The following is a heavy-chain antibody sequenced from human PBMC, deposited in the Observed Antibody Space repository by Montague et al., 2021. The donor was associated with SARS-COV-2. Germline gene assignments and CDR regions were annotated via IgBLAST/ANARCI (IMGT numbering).Heavy chain of an antibody. CDR1: GGSISGYY. V-gene: IGHV4-4*07. Sequence: ETLSLTCTVSGGSISGYYWSWLQQSAGKGLEWIGRIYNSGSTSYNPSLKSRVTMSVDTSKNQFSLKLSSVTAAGTAVYYCVRDQGRSNWNYPDYWGQGTLVTVSS. J-gene: IGHJ4*02. CDR3: VRDQGRSNWNYPDY. D-gene: IGHD1-20*01. CDR2: IYNSGST.